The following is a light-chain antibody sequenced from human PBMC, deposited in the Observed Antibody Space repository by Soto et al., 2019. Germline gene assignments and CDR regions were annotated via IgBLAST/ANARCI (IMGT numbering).Light chain of an antibody. CDR3: SSYAGTPFV. J-gene: IGLJ1*01. CDR2: EVN. CDR1: SSEVGRYNY. Sequence: QSALTQPPSASGSPGQAVTISCTGTSSEVGRYNYVSWYQQHPGKAHKLRISEVNKRASGVPERFSGSKSGNTASLTVSGLQAEDGADYYCSSYAGTPFVFAPGIKVTVL. V-gene: IGLV2-8*01.